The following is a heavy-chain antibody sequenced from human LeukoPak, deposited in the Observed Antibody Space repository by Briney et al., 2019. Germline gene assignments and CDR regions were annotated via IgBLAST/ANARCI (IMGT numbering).Heavy chain of an antibody. J-gene: IGHJ4*02. CDR1: GYTFTGYY. CDR2: INPNSGGT. CDR3: ARDPNGSGSYYPLD. Sequence: ASVKVSCKASGYTFTGYYMHWVRQAPGQGLEWMGWINPNSGGTNYAQKFQGRVTMTRDTSISTACMELSRLRSDDTAVYYCARDPNGSGSYYPLDWGQGTLVTVSS. D-gene: IGHD3-10*01. V-gene: IGHV1-2*02.